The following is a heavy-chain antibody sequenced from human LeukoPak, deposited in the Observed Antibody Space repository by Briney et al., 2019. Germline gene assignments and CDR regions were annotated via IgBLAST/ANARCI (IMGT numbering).Heavy chain of an antibody. Sequence: ASVKVSCKASGYTFTSYYIHWVRQAPGQGLEWMGIINPSGGSTSYAQKFQGRVTMTRDMSTSTVYMELSSLRSEDTAVYYCARDSAANYYDSSGYYLAYFQHWGQGTLVTVSS. CDR2: INPSGGST. J-gene: IGHJ1*01. V-gene: IGHV1-46*01. D-gene: IGHD3-22*01. CDR1: GYTFTSYY. CDR3: ARDSAANYYDSSGYYLAYFQH.